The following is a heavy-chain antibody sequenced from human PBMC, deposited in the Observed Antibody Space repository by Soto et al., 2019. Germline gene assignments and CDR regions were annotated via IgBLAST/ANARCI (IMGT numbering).Heavy chain of an antibody. CDR2: KSYDGSNK. Sequence: GGSLRLSCAASGFTFSSYGMHWVRQAPGKGLEWVAVKSYDGSNKYYADSVKGRFTISRDNSKNTLYLQMNSLRAEDTAVYYSAKEAPMVRGSFDYWGQGTLVTVSS. CDR1: GFTFSSYG. J-gene: IGHJ4*02. V-gene: IGHV3-30*18. CDR3: AKEAPMVRGSFDY. D-gene: IGHD3-10*01.